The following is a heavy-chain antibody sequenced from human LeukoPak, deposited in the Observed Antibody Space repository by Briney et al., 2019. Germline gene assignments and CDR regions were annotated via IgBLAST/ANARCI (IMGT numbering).Heavy chain of an antibody. J-gene: IGHJ3*02. CDR2: IKPEGSDK. CDR1: GFSFRSHW. Sequence: GGSLRLSCVGSGFSFRSHWVNWVRQSPGKGLEGGANIKPEGSDKYYVDSARGRFTVSRDNAKNSAFLQMNSLRAEDTAIYYCATISAQTFDIWGQGTLVSVSS. D-gene: IGHD5-24*01. V-gene: IGHV3-7*01. CDR3: ATISAQTFDI.